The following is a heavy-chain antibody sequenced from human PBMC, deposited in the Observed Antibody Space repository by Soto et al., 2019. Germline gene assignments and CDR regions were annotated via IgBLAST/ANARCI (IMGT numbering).Heavy chain of an antibody. D-gene: IGHD3-9*01. CDR1: GDSINNDNYY. V-gene: IGHV4-30-4*01. CDR3: ARGYTLTGYDLTRRDFLDS. J-gene: IGHJ4*02. CDR2: IINGGSA. Sequence: QVQLQESGPGLVEPSQTLSLTCSVSGDSINNDNYYWCWIRQPPAKGLEWFAHIINGGSASSNPSLQSRSTVSVDTSRTQFSLNLRSVTVADSAVYFCARGYTLTGYDLTRRDFLDSWGQGILVTVSS.